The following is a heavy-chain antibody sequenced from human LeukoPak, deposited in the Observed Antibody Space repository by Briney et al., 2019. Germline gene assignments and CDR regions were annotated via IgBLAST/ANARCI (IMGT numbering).Heavy chain of an antibody. CDR2: ICGSGGST. D-gene: IGHD1-26*01. Sequence: PGGSLRLSCAVSGFTFSTYAMSWVRQAPGKGLEWVSAICGSGGSTYYADSVTGRFTISRDKSKNTVYLQMNSLRAEDTAVYYCAGRVGYFYYGRDVWGQGTTDSVSS. CDR1: GFTFSTYA. V-gene: IGHV3-23*01. J-gene: IGHJ6*02. CDR3: AGRVGYFYYGRDV.